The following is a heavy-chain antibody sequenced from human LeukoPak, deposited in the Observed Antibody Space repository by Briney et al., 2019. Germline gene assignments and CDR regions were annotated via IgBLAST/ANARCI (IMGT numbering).Heavy chain of an antibody. J-gene: IGHJ6*02. CDR2: IHSDGSST. V-gene: IGHV3-74*01. CDR3: VRDSRYCPDV. Sequence: GGSLRLSCEASGFTFSSYWMHWVRQAPGKGLVWVTRIHSDGSSTSYADTVKGRFTISRDNAKNTLYLQMNSLRAEDTAVYYCVRDSRYCPDVWGQGTTVTVSS. CDR1: GFTFSSYW. D-gene: IGHD2-8*02.